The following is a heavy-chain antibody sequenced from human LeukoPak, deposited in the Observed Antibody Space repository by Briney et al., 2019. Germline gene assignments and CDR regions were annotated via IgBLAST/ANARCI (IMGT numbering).Heavy chain of an antibody. V-gene: IGHV1-69*05. D-gene: IGHD5-24*01. CDR3: AREHSRDGHPLAFDI. CDR2: IIPIFGTA. CDR1: GCTFSSYA. J-gene: IGHJ3*02. Sequence: SSVKVSCKASGCTFSSYAISWVRPAPGQGLEWMGSIIPIFGTANYLQKFQGRVTITTGESPSTAYMELSSLRSEDTAVYYCAREHSRDGHPLAFDIWGQGTMVTVSS.